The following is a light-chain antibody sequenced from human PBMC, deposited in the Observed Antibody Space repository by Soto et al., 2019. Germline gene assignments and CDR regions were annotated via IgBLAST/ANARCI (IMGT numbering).Light chain of an antibody. J-gene: IGKJ2*01. V-gene: IGKV3-20*01. CDR2: GAS. CDR3: QQYGSSPMYT. Sequence: EIVLTQSPGTLSLSPGERATLSCRASQSVSSSYLAWYQQKPGQAPRLLIYGASSRATGIPDRFSGSGSGTAFTLTISRLEPEDFAVYYCQQYGSSPMYTFGQVTKLEIK. CDR1: QSVSSSY.